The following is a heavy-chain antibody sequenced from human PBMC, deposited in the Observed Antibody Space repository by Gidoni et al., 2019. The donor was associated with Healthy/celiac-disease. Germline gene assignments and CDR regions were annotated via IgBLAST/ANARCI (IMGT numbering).Heavy chain of an antibody. V-gene: IGHV1-8*01. Sequence: QVQLVQSGAEVKKPGASVKVSCTASGYPFTSYDINWVRQATGQGLEWMGWMNPNSGNTGYAQKFQGRVTMTRNTSISTAYMELSSLRSEDTAVYYCARGKYGIAVARARGLGRLWFDPWGQGTLVTVSS. J-gene: IGHJ5*02. D-gene: IGHD6-19*01. CDR3: ARGKYGIAVARARGLGRLWFDP. CDR2: MNPNSGNT. CDR1: GYPFTSYD.